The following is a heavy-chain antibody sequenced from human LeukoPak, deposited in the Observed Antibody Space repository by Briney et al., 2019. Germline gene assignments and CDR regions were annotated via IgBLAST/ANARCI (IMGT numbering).Heavy chain of an antibody. CDR2: INTNTGNP. CDR1: GYTFTSYA. CDR3: ARESGRNYYDSSGHWPY. V-gene: IGHV7-4-1*02. Sequence: ASVKVSCKASGYTFTSYAMNWVRQAPGQGLEWMGWINTNTGNPTYAQGFTGRFVFSLDTSVSTAYLQISSLKAEDTAVYYCARESGRNYYDSSGHWPYWGQGTLVTVSS. D-gene: IGHD3-22*01. J-gene: IGHJ4*02.